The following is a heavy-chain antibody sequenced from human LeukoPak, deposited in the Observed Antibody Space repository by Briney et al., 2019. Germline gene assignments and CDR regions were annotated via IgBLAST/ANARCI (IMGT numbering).Heavy chain of an antibody. V-gene: IGHV4-59*01. CDR2: IYYSGST. D-gene: IGHD6-19*01. CDR3: ARGRPSGQFYFDY. CDR1: GGSISSYY. J-gene: IGHJ4*02. Sequence: SETLSLTCTVSGGSISSYYWSWIREPPGEGLEGSGYIYYSGSTNYNPSLKSRVPISVDTTKNQFSLKLSSVTAAGTAVYYCARGRPSGQFYFDYWGEGTLVTVSS.